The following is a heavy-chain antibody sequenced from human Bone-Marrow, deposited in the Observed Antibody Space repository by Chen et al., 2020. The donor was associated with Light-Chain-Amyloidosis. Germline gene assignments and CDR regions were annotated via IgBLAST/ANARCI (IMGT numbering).Heavy chain of an antibody. D-gene: IGHD5-12*01. CDR2: IYPDDSDA. CDR3: ARRRDGYNFDY. CDR1: GYTFPNYW. V-gene: IGHV5-51*01. Sequence: EVQLEQSGPEVKKPGESLKISRKGSGYTFPNYWIGWVRQMPGKGLEWMGVIYPDDSDARYSPSFEGQVTISADKFITTAYLQWRSLKASDTAMYYCARRRDGYNFDYWGQGTLVTVSS. J-gene: IGHJ4*02.